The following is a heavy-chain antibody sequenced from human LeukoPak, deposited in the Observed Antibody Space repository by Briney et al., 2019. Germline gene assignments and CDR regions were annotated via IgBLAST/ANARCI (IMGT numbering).Heavy chain of an antibody. J-gene: IGHJ4*02. CDR2: INHSGST. CDR3: ARGRDAGYSSGWCDY. Sequence: SETLSLTCAVYGGSFSGYYWSWIRQPPGKGLEWIGEINHSGSTNYNPSLKSRVTISVDTSKNQFSLKLSSVTAADTAVYYCARGRDAGYSSGWCDYWGQGTLDTVSS. V-gene: IGHV4-34*01. D-gene: IGHD6-19*01. CDR1: GGSFSGYY.